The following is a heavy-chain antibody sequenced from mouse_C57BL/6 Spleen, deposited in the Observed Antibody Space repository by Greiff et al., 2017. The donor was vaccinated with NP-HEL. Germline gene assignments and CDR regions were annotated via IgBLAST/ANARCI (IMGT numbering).Heavy chain of an antibody. V-gene: IGHV7-3*01. J-gene: IGHJ2*01. CDR3: ARELGPHYFDY. CDR2: IRNKANGYTT. CDR1: GFTFTDYY. D-gene: IGHD4-1*01. Sequence: EVHLVESGGGLVQPGGSLSLSCAASGFTFTDYYMSWVRQPPGKALEWLGFIRNKANGYTTEYSASVKGRFTISRDNSQSILYLQMNALRAEDSATYYCARELGPHYFDYWGQGTTLTVSS.